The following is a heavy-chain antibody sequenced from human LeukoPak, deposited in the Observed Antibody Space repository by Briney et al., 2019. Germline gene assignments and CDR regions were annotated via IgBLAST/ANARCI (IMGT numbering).Heavy chain of an antibody. V-gene: IGHV4-59*01. D-gene: IGHD4-17*01. J-gene: IGHJ5*02. CDR1: GGSISRDY. CDR3: ARTTVTRGNWFDP. CDR2: ISYTGST. Sequence: SETLSLTCTVSGGSISRDYWSWIRQPPGKGLEWLGYISYTGSTNYNPSLKSRVTISADRSKNQFSLNLSSVTAADTAMYYCARTTVTRGNWFDPWGQGTLVTVSS.